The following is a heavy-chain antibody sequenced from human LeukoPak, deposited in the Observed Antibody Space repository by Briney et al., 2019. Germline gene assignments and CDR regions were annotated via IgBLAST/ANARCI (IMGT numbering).Heavy chain of an antibody. D-gene: IGHD3-9*01. CDR3: ARDLSYSDDYDILTGYRDY. Sequence: GGSLRLSCAASGFTFSSYSMNWVRQAPGKGLEWVSYISSSSSTIYYADSVKGRFTISRDNAKNSLYLQMNSLRAEDTAVYYCARDLSYSDDYDILTGYRDYWGQGTLVTVSS. V-gene: IGHV3-48*04. CDR1: GFTFSSYS. J-gene: IGHJ4*02. CDR2: ISSSSSTI.